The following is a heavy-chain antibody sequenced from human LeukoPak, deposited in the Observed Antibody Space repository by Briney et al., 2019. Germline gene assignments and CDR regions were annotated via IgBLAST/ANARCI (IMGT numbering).Heavy chain of an antibody. J-gene: IGHJ4*02. V-gene: IGHV4-61*02. D-gene: IGHD6-19*01. CDR1: AGSISSGSYY. CDR2: IYTSGST. CDR3: ARDSPIAVAVFDY. Sequence: SETLSLTCTVSAGSISSGSYYWSWLRQPAGTGLEWIGRIYTSGSTNYNPSLKSRVTISVDTSKNQFSLKLSSVTAADTAVYYCARDSPIAVAVFDYWGQGTLVTVSS.